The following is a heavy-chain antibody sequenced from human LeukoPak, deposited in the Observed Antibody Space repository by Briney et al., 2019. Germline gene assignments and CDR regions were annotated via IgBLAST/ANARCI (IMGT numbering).Heavy chain of an antibody. CDR1: GYTFTNYY. CDR3: AITVVENAFDI. V-gene: IGHV1-2*06. D-gene: IGHD4-23*01. CDR2: INPNNGGT. J-gene: IGHJ3*02. Sequence: ASVKVSCKASGYTFTNYYIHWVRQAPGQGLEWMGRINPNNGGTNYAQKFQGSVTMARDTSISTAYMELSGLTSDDTAIYCCAITVVENAFDIWGQGTMVIVSS.